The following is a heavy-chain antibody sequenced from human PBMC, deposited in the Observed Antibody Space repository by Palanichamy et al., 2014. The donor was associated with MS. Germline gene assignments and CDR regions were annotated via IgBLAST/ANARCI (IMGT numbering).Heavy chain of an antibody. J-gene: IGHJ5*02. CDR1: GYTFTGYY. CDR3: ARMDYYGSGTRGWFDP. V-gene: IGHV1-2*06. D-gene: IGHD3-10*01. Sequence: GYTFTGYYMHWVRQAPGQGLEWMGRINPNSGGTNYAQKFQGRVTMTRDTSISTAYMELSRLRSDDTAVYYCARMDYYGSGTRGWFDPWGQGTLVTVSS. CDR2: INPNSGGT.